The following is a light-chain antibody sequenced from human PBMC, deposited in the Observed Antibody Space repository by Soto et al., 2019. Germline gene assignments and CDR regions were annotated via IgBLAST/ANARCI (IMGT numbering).Light chain of an antibody. V-gene: IGKV1-5*03. J-gene: IGKJ2*01. CDR2: KAS. CDR3: QQYHSVPHT. Sequence: DIQMTQSPSTLSASLGDRVTISCRASQSISSWLAWYQQKPGKAPKLLIYKASTLETGVPSRFSGSGSGTEFTLTISSLQPDDFATYYCQQYHSVPHTFGQGTKLEIK. CDR1: QSISSW.